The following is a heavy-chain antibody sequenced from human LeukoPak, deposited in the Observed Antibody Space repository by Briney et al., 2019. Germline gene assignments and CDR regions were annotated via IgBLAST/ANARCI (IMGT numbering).Heavy chain of an antibody. CDR1: GFTFSSYS. V-gene: IGHV3-21*04. CDR2: ISSSSSYI. CDR3: ARDRTVGSYYLGGY. J-gene: IGHJ4*02. Sequence: GGSLRLSCAASGFTFSSYSMNWVRQAPGKGLEWVSSISSSSSYIYYADSVKGRFTISRDNAKNSLYLQMNSLRAEDTAVYYCARDRTVGSYYLGGYWGQGILVTVSS. D-gene: IGHD3-10*01.